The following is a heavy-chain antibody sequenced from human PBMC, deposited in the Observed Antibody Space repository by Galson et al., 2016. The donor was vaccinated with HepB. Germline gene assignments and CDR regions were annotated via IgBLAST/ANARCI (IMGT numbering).Heavy chain of an antibody. CDR1: GDSVSTDSAT. D-gene: IGHD7-27*01. J-gene: IGHJ5*02. CDR2: TYYRAKWYK. CDR3: ARATANWDGGGGNWFDP. V-gene: IGHV6-1*01. Sequence: CAISGDSVSTDSATWNWIRQSPSRGLEWLGRTYYRAKWYKTYAVSVKSRITINPDTSTNRIFLQLNSVTPEDSAIYYCARATANWDGGGGNWFDPWGQGTLVTVSS.